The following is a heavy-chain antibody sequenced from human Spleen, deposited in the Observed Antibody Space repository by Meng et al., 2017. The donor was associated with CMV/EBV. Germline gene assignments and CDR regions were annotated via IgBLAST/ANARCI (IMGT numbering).Heavy chain of an antibody. CDR2: IYHSGTT. CDR3: ARETSYTSGWYGYMDS. CDR1: GFPFSSHSM. J-gene: IGHJ5*01. V-gene: IGHV4-38-2*02. Sequence: ESLKISCGVSGFPFSSHSMNWVRQAPGKGLEWIGTIYHSGTTHYSPSLKSRVTISVDTSKNQFSLKVSSVTAADTAIYYCARETSYTSGWYGYMDSWGQGSLVTVSS. D-gene: IGHD6-19*01.